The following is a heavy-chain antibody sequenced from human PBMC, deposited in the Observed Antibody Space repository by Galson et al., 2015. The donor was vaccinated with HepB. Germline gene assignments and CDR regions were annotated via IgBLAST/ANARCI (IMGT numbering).Heavy chain of an antibody. CDR1: GYTFSSYS. Sequence: SVKVSCKASGYTFSSYSITWVRQAPAQGLEWVGWINPYNRNTNYAQKVQGRVTMTTDTSTSTAYMELRSLRSDDTAVYYCAGGALIVVVAATQNNWFDPWGQGTLVTVSS. J-gene: IGHJ5*02. D-gene: IGHD2-15*01. CDR2: INPYNRNT. CDR3: AGGALIVVVAATQNNWFDP. V-gene: IGHV1-18*01.